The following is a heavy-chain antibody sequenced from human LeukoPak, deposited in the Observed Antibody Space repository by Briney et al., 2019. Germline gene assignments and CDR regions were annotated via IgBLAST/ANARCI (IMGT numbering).Heavy chain of an antibody. CDR2: ISGSGDSI. V-gene: IGHV3-23*01. CDR3: AGSDYVRGGAFDI. J-gene: IGHJ3*02. Sequence: GGSLRLSCAASGFTFSSYGMSWVRQAPGKGLQWVSGISGSGDSIYYADSVKGRFTISRDNSKNTLYLQMNSLRAEDTAVYYCAGSDYVRGGAFDIWGQGTMVTVSS. D-gene: IGHD3-16*01. CDR1: GFTFSSYG.